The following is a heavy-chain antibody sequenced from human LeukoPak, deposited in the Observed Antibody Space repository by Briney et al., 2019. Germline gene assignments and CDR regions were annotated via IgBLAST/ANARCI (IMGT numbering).Heavy chain of an antibody. J-gene: IGHJ4*02. D-gene: IGHD2-2*01. CDR1: GGSFSGYY. Sequence: SETLSLTCAVYGGSFSGYYWSWIRQPPGKGLEWIGEINHSGSTNYNPSLKSRVTISVDTSKNQFSLKLSSVTAADTAVYYCELFVVVVPAANYRRGVVDSTADYWGQGTLVTVSS. CDR2: INHSGST. V-gene: IGHV4-34*01. CDR3: ELFVVVVPAANYRRGVVDSTADY.